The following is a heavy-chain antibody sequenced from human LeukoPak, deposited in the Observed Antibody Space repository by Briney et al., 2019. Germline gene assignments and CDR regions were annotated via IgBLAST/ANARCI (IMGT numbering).Heavy chain of an antibody. CDR2: ISSSSSYI. J-gene: IGHJ3*02. V-gene: IGHV3-21*01. CDR1: GFTFDDYA. Sequence: GGSLRLSCAASGFTFDDYAMHWVRQAPGKGLEWVSSISSSSSYIYYADSVKGRFTISRDNAKNSLYLQMNSLRAEDTAVYYCARDLALFDIWGQGTMVTVSS. CDR3: ARDLALFDI.